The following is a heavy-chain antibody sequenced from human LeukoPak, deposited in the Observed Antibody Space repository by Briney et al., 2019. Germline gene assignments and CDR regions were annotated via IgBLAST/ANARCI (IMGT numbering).Heavy chain of an antibody. Sequence: GGSLRLSCAASGFTFDDYGMSWVRQAPGKGLEWVSGINWNGGSTVYADSVKGRFTISRDNAKNSLYLQMNSLRAEDTAVYYCASRYDSSGYYYPFDYWGQGTLVTVSS. D-gene: IGHD3-22*01. CDR1: GFTFDDYG. J-gene: IGHJ4*02. V-gene: IGHV3-20*04. CDR3: ASRYDSSGYYYPFDY. CDR2: INWNGGST.